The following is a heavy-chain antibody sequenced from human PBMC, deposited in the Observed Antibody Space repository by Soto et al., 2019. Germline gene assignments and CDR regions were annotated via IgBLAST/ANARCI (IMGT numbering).Heavy chain of an antibody. CDR2: INHSGST. J-gene: IGHJ4*02. Sequence: SETLSLTSAVYGGSFSCYYWSWIRQPPGKGREWIGEINHSGSTNYKPSHKSRVTISVDTSKNQFSLKLSSVTAADTAVYYCARGNRGLAVAGTWIDYWGQGTLVTVSS. D-gene: IGHD6-19*01. V-gene: IGHV4-34*01. CDR3: ARGNRGLAVAGTWIDY. CDR1: GGSFSCYY.